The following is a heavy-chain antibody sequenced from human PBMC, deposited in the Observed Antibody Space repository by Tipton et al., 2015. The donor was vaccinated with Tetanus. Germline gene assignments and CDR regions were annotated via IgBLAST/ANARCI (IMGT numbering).Heavy chain of an antibody. CDR3: ARVPTNPLAVDRPTDY. J-gene: IGHJ4*02. CDR1: GYTFTSYG. CDR2: ISVYNGNT. Sequence: QSGAEVKKPGASVKVSCKASGYTFTSYGISWVRQAPGQGLEWMGWISVYNGNTNYGQNVQDRVTMTTDTPTSTAYMELRSLRSDDTAVYYCARVPTNPLAVDRPTDYWGQGTLVTVSS. D-gene: IGHD6-19*01. V-gene: IGHV1-18*01.